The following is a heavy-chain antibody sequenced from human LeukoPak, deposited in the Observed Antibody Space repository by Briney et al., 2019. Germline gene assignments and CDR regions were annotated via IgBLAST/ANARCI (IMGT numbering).Heavy chain of an antibody. CDR3: ARAPGGSGYYYFDY. Sequence: ASVKVSCKTSGYTFTGYYIHWVRQAPGQGFEWMGCINPNSGGTNYAQKFQGRVTMTRDTSISTAYMELSRLRSDDTAVYYCARAPGGSGYYYFDYWGQGTLVTVSS. V-gene: IGHV1-2*02. J-gene: IGHJ4*02. CDR2: INPNSGGT. D-gene: IGHD5-12*01. CDR1: GYTFTGYY.